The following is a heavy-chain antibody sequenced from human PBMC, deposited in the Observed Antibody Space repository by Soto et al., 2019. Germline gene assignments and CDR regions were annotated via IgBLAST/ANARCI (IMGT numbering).Heavy chain of an antibody. CDR2: IIPILGIA. Sequence: QVQLVQSGAEVKKPGSTVKVSCKASGGTFSSYTISWERQAPGQGLEWMGRIIPILGIANYAQKFQGRVTITADKSTSTAYMELSSLRSEDTAVYYCARAHMVRGVIPFDYWGQGTLVTVSS. J-gene: IGHJ4*02. CDR1: GGTFSSYT. V-gene: IGHV1-69*02. D-gene: IGHD3-10*01. CDR3: ARAHMVRGVIPFDY.